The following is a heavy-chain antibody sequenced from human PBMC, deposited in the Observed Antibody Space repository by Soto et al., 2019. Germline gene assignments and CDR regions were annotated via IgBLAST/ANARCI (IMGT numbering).Heavy chain of an antibody. D-gene: IGHD6-13*01. CDR2: ISAYKGNT. CDR3: ARADAMAAAGTGYFQH. V-gene: IGHV1-18*01. Sequence: ASVKVSCKASGYTFTIYGISWVRQAPGQGLEWMGWISAYKGNTKYAQKLQGRVTTTTDTSTSTAYMELRSLRSDDTAVYYCARADAMAAAGTGYFQHWGQGTLVTVS. CDR1: GYTFTIYG. J-gene: IGHJ1*01.